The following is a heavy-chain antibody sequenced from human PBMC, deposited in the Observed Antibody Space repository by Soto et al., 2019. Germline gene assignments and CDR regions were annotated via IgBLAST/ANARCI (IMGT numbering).Heavy chain of an antibody. D-gene: IGHD6-13*01. V-gene: IGHV1-69*13. Sequence: SVKVSCKASGGTFSSYAINWVRQAPGQGLEWMGGIIPIFGTANYAQKFQGRVTITADESTSTAYMELSSLRSEDTAVYYCARDLNAREYSSSWPRMDVWGQGTTVTVSS. J-gene: IGHJ6*02. CDR2: IIPIFGTA. CDR1: GGTFSSYA. CDR3: ARDLNAREYSSSWPRMDV.